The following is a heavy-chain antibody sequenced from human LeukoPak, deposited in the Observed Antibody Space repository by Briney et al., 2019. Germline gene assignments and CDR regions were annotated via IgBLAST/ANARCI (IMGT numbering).Heavy chain of an antibody. CDR3: ARDVSRSFDY. J-gene: IGHJ4*02. V-gene: IGHV3-30*04. CDR1: GFTISGDA. Sequence: GTSLRLPCTASGFTISGDAMHWVRQAPGKGLQWVADISFDGTNKNYADSVKGRFTISRDNAQNSLYLQMNNLRAEDTAVYYCARDVSRSFDYWGQGTLVTVPS. D-gene: IGHD5/OR15-5a*01. CDR2: ISFDGTNK.